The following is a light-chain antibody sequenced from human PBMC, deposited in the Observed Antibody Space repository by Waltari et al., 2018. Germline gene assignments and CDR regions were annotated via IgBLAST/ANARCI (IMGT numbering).Light chain of an antibody. V-gene: IGKV3-20*01. CDR1: QDVSTY. Sequence: EVVLTQSPGTLPLSPGDRVTLPCRASQDVSTYLAWYQQKPGQAPRLLIYNAYSRATGIPDRFSGSGSGTDFTLTISRLEPEDLAVYYCQQYGTSPPVTFGQGTRLEIK. CDR2: NAY. CDR3: QQYGTSPPVT. J-gene: IGKJ5*01.